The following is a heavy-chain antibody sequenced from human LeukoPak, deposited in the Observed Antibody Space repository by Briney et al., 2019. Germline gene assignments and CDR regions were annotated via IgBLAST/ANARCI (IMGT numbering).Heavy chain of an antibody. V-gene: IGHV3-23*01. J-gene: IGHJ5*02. Sequence: PSETLSLTCTVSGGSISSYYWSWIRQPPGKGLEWVSVISGGGGSTYYADSVKGRFTSSRDNSKSMLYLQMNNMRTEDTAVYYCVQEPPGILWTWGQGTLVTVSS. CDR1: GGSISSYY. D-gene: IGHD2-15*01. CDR2: ISGGGGST. CDR3: VQEPPGILWT.